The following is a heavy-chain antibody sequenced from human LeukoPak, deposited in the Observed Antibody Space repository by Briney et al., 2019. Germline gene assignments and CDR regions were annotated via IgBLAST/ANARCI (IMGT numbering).Heavy chain of an antibody. D-gene: IGHD6-13*01. CDR2: ISGRGGHT. CDR3: ARARISSSGGGMDV. J-gene: IGHJ6*02. Sequence: GGSLRLSCVASGFTFSSHDMSWVRQAPGKGLEWVSDISGRGGHTYYADSVKGRFTISRDNSKNTVYLQMNSQRAEDTTVYYCARARISSSGGGMDVWGQGTTVTVSS. CDR1: GFTFSSHD. V-gene: IGHV3-23*01.